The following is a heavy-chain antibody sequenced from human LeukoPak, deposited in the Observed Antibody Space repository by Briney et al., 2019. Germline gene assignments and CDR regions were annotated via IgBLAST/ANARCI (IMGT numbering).Heavy chain of an antibody. D-gene: IGHD5-24*01. Sequence: GGSLRLSCAASEFTFSSYSMNWVRQAPGKGLEWVAVISYDGSSEYYADSVQGRFTVARDNSKNTMYLQMNSLRAEDTAVYYCAKDFRDGYNHPSYYFDSWGQGTLVTVSS. J-gene: IGHJ4*02. CDR1: EFTFSSYS. CDR2: ISYDGSSE. CDR3: AKDFRDGYNHPSYYFDS. V-gene: IGHV3-30*18.